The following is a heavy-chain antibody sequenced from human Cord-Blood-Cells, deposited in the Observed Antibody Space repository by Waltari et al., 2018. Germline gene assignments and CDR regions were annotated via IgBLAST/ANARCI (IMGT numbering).Heavy chain of an antibody. Sequence: QVQLVQPADEVKKPGASVKVSCTASGYTFTGYSKHWVRQAPGQGLEWMGWINPNSGGTNYAQKFQGRVTMTRDTSISTAYMELSRLRSDDTAVYYCARVSELPFDYWGQGTLVTVSS. J-gene: IGHJ4*02. D-gene: IGHD1-7*01. CDR3: ARVSELPFDY. CDR2: INPNSGGT. CDR1: GYTFTGYS. V-gene: IGHV1-2*02.